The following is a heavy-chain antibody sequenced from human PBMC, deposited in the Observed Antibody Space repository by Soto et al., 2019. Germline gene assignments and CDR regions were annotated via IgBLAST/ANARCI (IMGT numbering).Heavy chain of an antibody. CDR1: GFTVSSNY. Sequence: EVQLVESGGGLIQPGGSLRLSCAASGFTVSSNYMSWVRQAPGKGLEWVSVIYSGGSTYYADSVKGRFTISRDNSKNTLYLQMNSLRAEDTAVYYCARDRRYCSSTSCQTPYYYGMDVWGQGTTVTVSS. CDR2: IYSGGST. V-gene: IGHV3-53*01. CDR3: ARDRRYCSSTSCQTPYYYGMDV. J-gene: IGHJ6*02. D-gene: IGHD2-2*01.